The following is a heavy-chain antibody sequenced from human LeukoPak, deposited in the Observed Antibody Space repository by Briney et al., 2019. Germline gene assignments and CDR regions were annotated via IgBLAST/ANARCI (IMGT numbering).Heavy chain of an antibody. J-gene: IGHJ4*02. Sequence: QPGGSLRLSCAASGFTFNTYTMNWVRQAPGKGLEWVSYISGSSGIIDYADSVRGRFTISRDNAKNSLYLQMNSLRAEDTAVYYCARGRPYYDFWSGYSEYYFDYWGQGTLVTVSS. CDR1: GFTFNTYT. CDR2: ISGSSGII. D-gene: IGHD3-3*01. CDR3: ARGRPYYDFWSGYSEYYFDY. V-gene: IGHV3-48*01.